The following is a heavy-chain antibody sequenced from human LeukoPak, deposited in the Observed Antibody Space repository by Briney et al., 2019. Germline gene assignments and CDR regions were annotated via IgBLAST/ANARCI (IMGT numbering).Heavy chain of an antibody. Sequence: PGGSLRLSCAASGITFIHYSMTWVRQAPGKGLEWVSAITGSGKFTDYADSVKGRFTISRDNSKNTLYLQMNSLRAEDTAVYYCAKDMAATDYWGQGALVTVSS. J-gene: IGHJ4*02. D-gene: IGHD1-26*01. V-gene: IGHV3-23*01. CDR2: ITGSGKFT. CDR3: AKDMAATDY. CDR1: GITFIHYS.